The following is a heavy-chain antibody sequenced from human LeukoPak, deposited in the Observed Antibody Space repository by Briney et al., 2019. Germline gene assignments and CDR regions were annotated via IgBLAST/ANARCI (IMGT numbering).Heavy chain of an antibody. V-gene: IGHV3-15*01. Sequence: GGSLRLSCAASGFAFSNDWMSWVRQAPGKGLEWVGRIKSKSDGGTTDYAAPVKGRFTISRDDSKNTLYLQMNSLKTEDTAVYYCTTEGGPYCGGDCYFFDYWGQGTLVTVSS. J-gene: IGHJ4*02. D-gene: IGHD2-21*02. CDR1: GFAFSNDW. CDR2: IKSKSDGGTT. CDR3: TTEGGPYCGGDCYFFDY.